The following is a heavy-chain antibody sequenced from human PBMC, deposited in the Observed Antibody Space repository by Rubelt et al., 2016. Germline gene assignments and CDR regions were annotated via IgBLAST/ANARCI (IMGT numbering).Heavy chain of an antibody. J-gene: IGHJ4*02. CDR2: TSGSGDSR. CDR3: ARVADTSGYLDY. D-gene: IGHD3-22*01. Sequence: EVQLVESGGGLAQPGGSLRLSCAASGFTFSNYAMTWVRQAPGKGLEWVSITSGSGDSRYYADSVKGRCPITRDNSKNTLDLQMNSLRAEDTALYYCARVADTSGYLDYWGQGTLVTVSS. CDR1: GFTFSNYA. V-gene: IGHV3-23*04.